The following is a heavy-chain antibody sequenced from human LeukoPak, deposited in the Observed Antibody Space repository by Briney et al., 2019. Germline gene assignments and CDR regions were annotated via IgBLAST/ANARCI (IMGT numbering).Heavy chain of an antibody. Sequence: RASVKVSCKASGYTFIGYYMHWVRQAPGQGLEWMGIINPSGGSTSYAQKFQGRVTMTRDTSTSTVYMELSSLRSEDTAVYYCARAVGYCSSTSCFPHFDYWGQGTLVTVSS. V-gene: IGHV1-46*01. CDR2: INPSGGST. CDR3: ARAVGYCSSTSCFPHFDY. J-gene: IGHJ4*02. CDR1: GYTFIGYY. D-gene: IGHD2-2*01.